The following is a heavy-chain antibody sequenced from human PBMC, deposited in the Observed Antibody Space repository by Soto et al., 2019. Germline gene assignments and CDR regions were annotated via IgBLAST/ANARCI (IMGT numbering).Heavy chain of an antibody. CDR3: ARGYSGSYPPTFDY. CDR1: GGSISSGGYY. Sequence: SETLSLSCSVSGGSISSGGYYWSWIRQHPGKGLEWIGYIYYSGSTYYNPSLKSRVTISVDTSKNQFSLKLSSVTAADTAVYYCARGYSGSYPPTFDYWGQGTLVTVSS. CDR2: IYYSGST. J-gene: IGHJ4*02. D-gene: IGHD1-26*01. V-gene: IGHV4-31*03.